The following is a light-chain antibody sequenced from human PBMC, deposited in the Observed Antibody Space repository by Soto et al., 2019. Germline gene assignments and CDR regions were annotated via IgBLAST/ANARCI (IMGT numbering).Light chain of an antibody. J-gene: IGLJ2*01. CDR1: NIGSKS. CDR3: QVSVV. V-gene: IGLV3-21*02. Sequence: SYELTQPPSVSVAPGQTARITCGGNNIGSKSVHWYQQKPGQSPVLVVYDDSDRRSGIPERFSGSNSGNTATLTISRVEAGDEADDSCQVSVVFGGGTKLTVL. CDR2: DDS.